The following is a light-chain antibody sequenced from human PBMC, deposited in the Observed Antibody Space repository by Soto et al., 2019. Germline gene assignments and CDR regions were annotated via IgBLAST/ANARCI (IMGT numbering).Light chain of an antibody. J-gene: IGKJ1*01. V-gene: IGKV1-39*01. CDR3: QQSYSTPWT. CDR2: AAS. CDR1: QSISNY. Sequence: DIRMTQSPSSLSASVGDRVTITCRASQSISNYLNWYQQKPGKAPKVLIYAASSLQSGVPSRFSGSGSGTDFTLTISSLQPEDFATYYCQQSYSTPWTFGQGTKVEIK.